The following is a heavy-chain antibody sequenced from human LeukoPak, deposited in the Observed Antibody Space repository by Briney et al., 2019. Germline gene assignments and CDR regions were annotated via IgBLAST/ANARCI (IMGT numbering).Heavy chain of an antibody. Sequence: GGSLRLSCAASGFTFSSHSMNWVRQAPGKGLEWVSYISSSSSTIYYADSVKGRFTISRDNAKNSLYLQMNSLRAEDTAVYYCARDPGLGDYSTIDAMDVWGKGTTVTVSS. J-gene: IGHJ6*04. CDR3: ARDPGLGDYSTIDAMDV. V-gene: IGHV3-48*01. CDR1: GFTFSSHS. D-gene: IGHD4-11*01. CDR2: ISSSSSTI.